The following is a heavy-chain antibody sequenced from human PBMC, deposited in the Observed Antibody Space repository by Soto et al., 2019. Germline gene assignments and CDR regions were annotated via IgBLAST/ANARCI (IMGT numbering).Heavy chain of an antibody. J-gene: IGHJ4*02. V-gene: IGHV1-69*06. CDR2: IIPIFGTA. Sequence: QVQLVQSGAEVKKPGSSVKVSCKASGGTFSSYAISWVRQAPGQGLEWMGGIIPIFGTANYAQKFQGRVTITADKSTSTDDMELSSLRSEDTAVYYCARDRQRLGGIDYWGQGPLVTVSS. D-gene: IGHD1-26*01. CDR1: GGTFSSYA. CDR3: ARDRQRLGGIDY.